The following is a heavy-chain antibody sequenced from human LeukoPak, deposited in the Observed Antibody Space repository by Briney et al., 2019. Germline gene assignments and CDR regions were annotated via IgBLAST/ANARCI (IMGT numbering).Heavy chain of an antibody. V-gene: IGHV4-59*08. D-gene: IGHD2-15*01. Sequence: SETLSLTCTVSGGSISSYYWSWIRQPPGKGLEWIGYIYYSGSTNYNPSLKSRVTISVDTSKNQFSLKLSYVTAADTAVYYCARHSTQDSFDYWGQGTLVTVSS. CDR3: ARHSTQDSFDY. CDR2: IYYSGST. J-gene: IGHJ4*02. CDR1: GGSISSYY.